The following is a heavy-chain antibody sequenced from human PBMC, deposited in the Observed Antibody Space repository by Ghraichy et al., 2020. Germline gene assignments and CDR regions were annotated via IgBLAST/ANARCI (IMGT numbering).Heavy chain of an antibody. CDR2: FYYNGRT. D-gene: IGHD3-16*01. J-gene: IGHJ4*02. CDR1: GGSISNYN. Sequence: SETLSLTCTVSGGSISNYNWRWIRQPPGKGLEWIGYFYYNGRTNYNPSLKSRVTISIDTSKKQVSLRLGSVTAADTALYYCATYDYSKEGFDYWGQGTLVTVSS. CDR3: ATYDYSKEGFDY. V-gene: IGHV4-59*01.